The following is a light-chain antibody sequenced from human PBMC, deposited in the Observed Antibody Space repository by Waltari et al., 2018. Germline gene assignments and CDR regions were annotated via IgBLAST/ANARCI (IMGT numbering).Light chain of an antibody. Sequence: DIQMTQSPSSLSAFVGDRVTFTCRASQGISNFLAWFQQKPGKAPKSLIYGASTLQSGVPSRFSGNGSGTDFTLTITSLQPEDFATYYCQHYHSYPYTFGGGTKVEIK. CDR2: GAS. CDR3: QHYHSYPYT. V-gene: IGKV1-16*01. J-gene: IGKJ4*01. CDR1: QGISNF.